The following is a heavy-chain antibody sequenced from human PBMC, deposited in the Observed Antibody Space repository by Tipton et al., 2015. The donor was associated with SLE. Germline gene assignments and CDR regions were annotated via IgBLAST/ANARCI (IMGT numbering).Heavy chain of an antibody. CDR2: ISSSGSTI. J-gene: IGHJ4*02. CDR3: ARGLAYCGGDCYSPFDY. D-gene: IGHD2-21*01. V-gene: IGHV3-48*03. Sequence: SLRLSCAASGFTFSSYGMHWVRQAPGKGLEWVAYISSSGSTIYYADSVKGRFTISRDNAKNSLYLQMNSLRAEDTAVYYCARGLAYCGGDCYSPFDYWGQGTLVTVSS. CDR1: GFTFSSYG.